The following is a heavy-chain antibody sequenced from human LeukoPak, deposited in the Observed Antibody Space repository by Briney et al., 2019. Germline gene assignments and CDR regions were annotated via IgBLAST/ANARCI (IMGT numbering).Heavy chain of an antibody. Sequence: SSETLSLTCTVSGGSISSGNYYWNWIRQPAGKGLEWIGRIYTSGSTNYNPSLKSRVTMSVDTSKNQFSLKLSSVTAADTAVYYCAIGFITGTVEDYWGQGTLVTVSS. CDR2: IYTSGST. CDR1: GGSISSGNYY. CDR3: AIGFITGTVEDY. J-gene: IGHJ4*02. D-gene: IGHD1-20*01. V-gene: IGHV4-61*02.